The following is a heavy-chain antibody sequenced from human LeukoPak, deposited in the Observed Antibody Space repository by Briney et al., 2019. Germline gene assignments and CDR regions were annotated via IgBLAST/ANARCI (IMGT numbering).Heavy chain of an antibody. J-gene: IGHJ4*02. D-gene: IGHD1-26*01. Sequence: PSETLSLTCTVSGGSISSGDYYWSWIRQPPGKGLEWIGYIYYSGSTYYNPSLKSRVTISVDTSKNQFSLKLSSVTAADTAVYYCARDEPPTWGLRYWGQGTLVTVSS. CDR3: ARDEPPTWGLRY. V-gene: IGHV4-30-4*01. CDR2: IYYSGST. CDR1: GGSISSGDYY.